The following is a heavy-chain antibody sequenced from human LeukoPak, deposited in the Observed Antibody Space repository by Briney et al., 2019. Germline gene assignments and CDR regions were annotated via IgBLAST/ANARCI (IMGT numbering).Heavy chain of an antibody. Sequence: GGSLRLSCAASGFTLGAFAMHWVRQAPGKGLEWVSLIDKDGRKTYYADSVKGRFTISRDNSKNSLYLQMTSLRTEDTALYYCATWAFYHSLDVWGQGARSPSP. CDR1: GFTLGAFA. J-gene: IGHJ6*02. CDR2: IDKDGRKT. V-gene: IGHV3-43*02. D-gene: IGHD1-26*01. CDR3: ATWAFYHSLDV.